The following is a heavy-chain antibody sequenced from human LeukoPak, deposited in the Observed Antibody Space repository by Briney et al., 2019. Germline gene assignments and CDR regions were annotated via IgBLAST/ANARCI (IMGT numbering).Heavy chain of an antibody. J-gene: IGHJ4*02. CDR3: ASQKVPAAYYFDY. CDR2: ISGSGGST. D-gene: IGHD2-2*01. Sequence: GRSLRLSCAASGFTLSDYGIHWVRQAPGKGLEWVSAISGSGGSTYYADSVKGRFTISRDNSKNTLYLQMNSLRAEDTAVYYCASQKVPAAYYFDYWGQGTLVTVSS. V-gene: IGHV3-23*01. CDR1: GFTLSDYG.